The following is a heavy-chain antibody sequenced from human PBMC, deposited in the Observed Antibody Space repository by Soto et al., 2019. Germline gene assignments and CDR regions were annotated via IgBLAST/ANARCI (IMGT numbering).Heavy chain of an antibody. CDR2: ISSSRSTI. V-gene: IGHV3-48*04. CDR1: GLTFSDYS. J-gene: IGHJ4*02. D-gene: IGHD2-15*01. Sequence: EVQLVESGGGLVQPGGSLRLSCAASGLTFSDYSMNWVRQAPGKGREWVSYISSSRSTIYYADSVKGRFTISRDNAKNSLYLQLNSLRAEDTAVYYCARSDIRYCSVGSCIFDYWGQGTLVTVSS. CDR3: ARSDIRYCSVGSCIFDY.